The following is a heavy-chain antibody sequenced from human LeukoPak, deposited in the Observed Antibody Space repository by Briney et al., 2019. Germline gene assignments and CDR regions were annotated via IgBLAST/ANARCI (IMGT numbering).Heavy chain of an antibody. CDR3: ARDKQPGDY. V-gene: IGHV4-59*01. CDR1: GGSISGYY. Sequence: SETLSLTCTVSGGSISGYYWGWIRQPPGEGLEWIGYIFYSGSTTHNPSLKSRVTISIDTPKNQFSLKLSSVTAADTAVYYCARDKQPGDYWGQGTLVTVSS. J-gene: IGHJ4*02. CDR2: IFYSGST. D-gene: IGHD5-18*01.